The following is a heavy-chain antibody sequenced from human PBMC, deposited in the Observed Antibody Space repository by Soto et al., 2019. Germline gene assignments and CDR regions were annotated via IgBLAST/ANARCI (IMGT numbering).Heavy chain of an antibody. CDR2: ISSSSTI. J-gene: IGHJ4*02. Sequence: GGSLRLSCAASGFTFSSYSMNWVRQAPGKGLEWVSYISSSSTIYYADSVKGRFTISRDNAKNSLYLQMNSLRAEDTAVYYCAREKSRITDLDYWGQGTLVTVSS. V-gene: IGHV3-48*01. CDR3: AREKSRITDLDY. CDR1: GFTFSSYS. D-gene: IGHD5-12*01.